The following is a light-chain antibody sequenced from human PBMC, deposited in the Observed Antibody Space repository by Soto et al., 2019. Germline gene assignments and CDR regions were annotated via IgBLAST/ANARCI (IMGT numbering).Light chain of an antibody. J-gene: IGKJ1*01. Sequence: EIVLTQSPGTLSLSPGETATLSCRASQSVSNNYLAWYQQKPGQAPRLLIYGASNRATGIPDRFSGSGSGTDFTLTISRLEPEDFAVYYCQQYGSSGTLGQGNKVEIK. CDR3: QQYGSSGT. V-gene: IGKV3-20*01. CDR1: QSVSNNY. CDR2: GAS.